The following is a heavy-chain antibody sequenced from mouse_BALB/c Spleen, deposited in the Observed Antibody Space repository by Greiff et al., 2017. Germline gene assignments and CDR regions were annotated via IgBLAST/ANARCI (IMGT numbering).Heavy chain of an antibody. CDR1: GFTFSSYA. D-gene: IGHD2-3*01. J-gene: IGHJ2*01. Sequence: DVKLVESGGGLVKPGGSLKLSCAASGFTFSSYAMSWVRQTPEKRLEWVASISSGGSTYYPDSVKGRFTISRDNAKNILYLQMSSLRSEDTAMYYCARGGWVLHYFDYWGQGTTLTVSS. CDR3: ARGGWVLHYFDY. CDR2: ISSGGST. V-gene: IGHV5-6-5*01.